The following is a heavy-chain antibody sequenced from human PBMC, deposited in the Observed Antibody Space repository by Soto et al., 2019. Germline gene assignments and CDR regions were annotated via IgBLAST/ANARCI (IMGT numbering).Heavy chain of an antibody. D-gene: IGHD3-10*01. J-gene: IGHJ4*02. CDR1: GFTFSSYG. V-gene: IGHV3-30*18. CDR2: ISYDGSNK. CDR3: AKDYYGSGSYAIDY. Sequence: ESGGGVVQPGRSLRLSCAASGFTFSSYGMHWVRQAPGKGLEWVAVISYDGSNKYYADSVKGRFTISRDNSKNTLYLQMNSLRAEDTAVYYCAKDYYGSGSYAIDYWGQGTLVTVSS.